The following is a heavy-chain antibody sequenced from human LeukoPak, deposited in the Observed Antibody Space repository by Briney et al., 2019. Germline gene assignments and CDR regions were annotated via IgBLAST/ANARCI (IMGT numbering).Heavy chain of an antibody. V-gene: IGHV3-30*18. Sequence: PGGSLRLSCAASGFTFSSYGMHWVRQAPGKGLEWVAVISYDGSNKYYADSVKGRFTISRDNSKNTLYLQMNSLRAEDTAVYYCAKDRGYYDSSGYYGDYWGQGTLVTVSS. CDR3: AKDRGYYDSSGYYGDY. CDR2: ISYDGSNK. D-gene: IGHD3-22*01. CDR1: GFTFSSYG. J-gene: IGHJ4*02.